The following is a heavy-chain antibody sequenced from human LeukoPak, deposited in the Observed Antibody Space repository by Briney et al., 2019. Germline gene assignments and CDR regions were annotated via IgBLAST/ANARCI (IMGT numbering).Heavy chain of an antibody. CDR3: ARGYSYYDSSGYYYLDY. CDR2: INDSGST. D-gene: IGHD3-22*01. V-gene: IGHV4-34*01. Sequence: SETLSLTCAVYGGSLSGYYWSWIRQSPGKGLEWIGEINDSGSTNYNPSLKSRVTISVDTSKNQFSLKLSSVTAADTAVYYCARGYSYYDSSGYYYLDYWGQGTLVTVSS. J-gene: IGHJ4*02. CDR1: GGSLSGYY.